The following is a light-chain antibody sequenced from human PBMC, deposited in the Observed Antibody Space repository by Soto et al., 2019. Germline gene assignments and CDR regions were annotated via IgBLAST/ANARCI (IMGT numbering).Light chain of an antibody. CDR3: SSYTSSSTYV. J-gene: IGLJ1*01. V-gene: IGLV2-14*01. Sequence: QSALTQPAXVSGSPGQSITISCTGTSSDVGGYNYVSWYQQHPGKAPKLMIYDVSNRPSGVSNRFSGSKSGNTASLTISGLQAEDEADYYCSSYTSSSTYVFGTGTKVTVL. CDR1: SSDVGGYNY. CDR2: DVS.